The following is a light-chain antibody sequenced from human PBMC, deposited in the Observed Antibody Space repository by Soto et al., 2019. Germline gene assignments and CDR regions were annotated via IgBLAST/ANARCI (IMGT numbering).Light chain of an antibody. V-gene: IGKV1-5*01. Sequence: DIQMTQSPSTLSASVGDRVTITCRASQSISSWLAWYQQKQGKAPKLLIYDASSLESGVPSRFSGSGSGTEFTLTISSRQPDDFATYYCQQYNSYSWTFGQGTKVEIK. CDR2: DAS. CDR3: QQYNSYSWT. CDR1: QSISSW. J-gene: IGKJ1*01.